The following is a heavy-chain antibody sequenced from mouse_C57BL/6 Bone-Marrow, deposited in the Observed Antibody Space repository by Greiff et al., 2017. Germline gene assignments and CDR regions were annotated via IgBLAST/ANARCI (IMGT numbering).Heavy chain of an antibody. J-gene: IGHJ3*01. Sequence: QVHVKQSGPELVKPGASVKISCKASGYAFSSSWMNWVKQRPGKGLEWIGRIYPGDGDTNYNGKFKGKATLTADKSSSTAYMQRSSLTSEDSAVYFCARGGYDAWFAYWGQGTLVTVSA. CDR1: GYAFSSSW. D-gene: IGHD2-2*01. V-gene: IGHV1-82*01. CDR3: ARGGYDAWFAY. CDR2: IYPGDGDT.